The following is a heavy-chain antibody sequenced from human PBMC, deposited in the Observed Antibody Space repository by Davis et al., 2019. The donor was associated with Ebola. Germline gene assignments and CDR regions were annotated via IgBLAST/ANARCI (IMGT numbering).Heavy chain of an antibody. V-gene: IGHV3-74*01. D-gene: IGHD6-13*01. J-gene: IGHJ4*02. CDR2: ITTDGSST. CDR1: GFTFNNFW. Sequence: GESLKISCAASGFTFNNFWMHWFRQAPGRGLMWVSRITTDGSSTIYADSVKGRFTISRDNAKNTLYLQMNSLRAEDTGIYYCAREGGTTIADYWGQGTLVTVSS. CDR3: AREGGTTIADY.